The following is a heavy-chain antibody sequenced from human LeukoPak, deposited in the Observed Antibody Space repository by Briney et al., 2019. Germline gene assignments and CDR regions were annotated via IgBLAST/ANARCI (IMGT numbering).Heavy chain of an antibody. D-gene: IGHD3-10*01. CDR2: MSSDESTT. V-gene: IGHV3-74*01. CDR1: GFTLSSYW. Sequence: GGSLRLSCAASGFTLSSYWMHWARQTPGKGLVWVSRMSSDESTTNYADSVRGRFTISRDNAKNALYLQMNNLRAEDTAIYFCARGRGPYGWFDPWGQGTLVTVSS. CDR3: ARGRGPYGWFDP. J-gene: IGHJ5*02.